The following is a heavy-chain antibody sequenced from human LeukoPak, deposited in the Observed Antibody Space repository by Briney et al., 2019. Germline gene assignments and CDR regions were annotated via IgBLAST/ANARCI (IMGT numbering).Heavy chain of an antibody. CDR2: IWYDGSNK. Sequence: PPGGSLRLSCKASGFSFSSYAMSWVRQAPGKGLEWVAVIWYDGSNKYYADSVKGRFTISRDNSKNTLYLQMNSLRAEDTAVYYCAREDDYRNVGIFDYWGQGTLVTVSS. D-gene: IGHD4-11*01. CDR3: AREDDYRNVGIFDY. CDR1: GFSFSSYA. J-gene: IGHJ4*02. V-gene: IGHV3-33*08.